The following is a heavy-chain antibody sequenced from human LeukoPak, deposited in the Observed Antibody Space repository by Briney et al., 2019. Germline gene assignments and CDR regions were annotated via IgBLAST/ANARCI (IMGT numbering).Heavy chain of an antibody. CDR2: INHSGST. Sequence: PSETLSLTCAVYGGSFSGYYWSWIRQPPGKGLEWIGEINHSGSTNYNPSLKSRVTISVDTSKNQFSLKLSSVTAADTAVYYCARGKTGTTEYYYYYYMDVWGKGTTVTVSS. V-gene: IGHV4-34*01. J-gene: IGHJ6*03. CDR3: ARGKTGTTEYYYYYYMDV. D-gene: IGHD1-1*01. CDR1: GGSFSGYY.